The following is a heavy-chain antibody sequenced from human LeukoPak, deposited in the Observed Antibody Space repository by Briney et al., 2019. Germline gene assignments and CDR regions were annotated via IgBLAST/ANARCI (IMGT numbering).Heavy chain of an antibody. V-gene: IGHV3-7*01. CDR2: IKQDGSEK. D-gene: IGHD6-13*01. CDR1: GFTFSSYW. J-gene: IGHJ4*02. Sequence: GGSLRLSCAASGFTFSSYWRSWVRQAPGKGLEWVANIKQDGSEKYYVDSVKGRFTISRDNAKNSLYLQMNSLRAEDTAVYYCARAQLVDYWGQGTLVTVSS. CDR3: ARAQLVDY.